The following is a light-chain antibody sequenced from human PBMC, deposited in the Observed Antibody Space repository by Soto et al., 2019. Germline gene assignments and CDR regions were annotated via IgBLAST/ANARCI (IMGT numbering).Light chain of an antibody. J-gene: IGKJ1*01. V-gene: IGKV1-5*01. CDR1: QSISSW. CDR2: DGC. Sequence: EIRMTQSPSTLSASVGDRVTITCRASQSISSWLAWYQQKPGKAPKLLIYDGCSLESGVPSRFSGSGSGTEFTLTLRSLQPEDCVVNFCQPDINWLQTFGQGTKL. CDR3: QPDINWLQT.